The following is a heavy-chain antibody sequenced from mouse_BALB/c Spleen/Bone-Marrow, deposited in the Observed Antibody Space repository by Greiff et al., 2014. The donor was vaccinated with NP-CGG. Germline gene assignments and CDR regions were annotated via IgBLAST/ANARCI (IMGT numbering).Heavy chain of an antibody. V-gene: IGHV1-87*01. Sequence: VQLQQSGAELARPGASVKLSCKASGYTFTSYWMQWVKQRPGQGLEWIGAIYPGDGDTRYTQKFKGKATLTADKSSSTAYMQLSSLASNDSSFYYCARDYMYYAIDYWGQGTSVTVSS. CDR3: ARDYMYYAIDY. J-gene: IGHJ4*01. CDR1: GYTFTSYW. CDR2: IYPGDGDT. D-gene: IGHD2-12*01.